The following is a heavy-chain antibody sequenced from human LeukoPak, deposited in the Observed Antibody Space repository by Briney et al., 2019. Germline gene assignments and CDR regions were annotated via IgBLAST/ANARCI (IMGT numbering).Heavy chain of an antibody. J-gene: IGHJ4*02. D-gene: IGHD2-2*01. Sequence: SETLSLTCTVSGGSISSYYWSWIRQPPGKGLEWIGYIYYSGSTNYNPSLKSRVTISVDTSKNQFSLKLSSVTAADTAVYYCARGFSSHLYFDYWGQGTLVTVSS. CDR2: IYYSGST. CDR3: ARGFSSHLYFDY. V-gene: IGHV4-59*08. CDR1: GGSISSYY.